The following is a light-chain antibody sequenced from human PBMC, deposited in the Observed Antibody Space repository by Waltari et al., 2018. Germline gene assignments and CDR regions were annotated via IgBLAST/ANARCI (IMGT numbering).Light chain of an antibody. CDR2: DTS. Sequence: VLTQSPAPLSLSAGERATLSCRASQSVFNYLAWYQQKPGQAPRLLIYDTSKRATGIPARFSGSGSGTDFTLTISNLEAEDFALYYCQQGSILPLTFGGGTKVEIK. CDR1: QSVFNY. V-gene: IGKV3-11*01. CDR3: QQGSILPLT. J-gene: IGKJ4*01.